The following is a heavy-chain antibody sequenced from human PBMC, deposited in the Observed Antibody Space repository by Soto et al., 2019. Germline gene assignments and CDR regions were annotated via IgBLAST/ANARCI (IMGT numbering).Heavy chain of an antibody. CDR3: VRPFDSSGCYDY. D-gene: IGHD3-22*01. V-gene: IGHV5-51*01. Sequence: GESLKISCQGSGYSFTSYWIGWVRQTPGKGLEWMGMIKPGDAETRYSPSVQGEVTISAGKSISAAFLQCSSLKASDTAMYYCVRPFDSSGCYDYWGQGTRVTSPQ. J-gene: IGHJ4*02. CDR1: GYSFTSYW. CDR2: IKPGDAET.